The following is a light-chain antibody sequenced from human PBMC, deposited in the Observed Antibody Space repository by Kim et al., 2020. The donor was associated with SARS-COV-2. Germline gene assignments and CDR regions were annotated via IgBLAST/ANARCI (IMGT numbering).Light chain of an antibody. V-gene: IGKV1-9*01. J-gene: IGKJ5*01. CDR2: TPS. CDR3: QQVNDYPIT. CDR1: QGISSY. Sequence: IQLTQSPSSLSASVGDRVTITCRASQGISSYLVWYQQKPGKVPKLLIYTPSIFQSGAPSRFSGSGSGTDFALTISSLQPEDFATYYCQQVNDYPITFGQVTRLEIK.